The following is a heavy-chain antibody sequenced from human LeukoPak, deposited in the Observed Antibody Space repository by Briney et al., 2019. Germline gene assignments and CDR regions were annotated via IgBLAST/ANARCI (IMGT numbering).Heavy chain of an antibody. J-gene: IGHJ4*02. D-gene: IGHD6-6*01. V-gene: IGHV3-30*18. Sequence: PGRSLRLSCAASGFTFSSYGMHWVRQAPGKGLEWVAVISYDGSNKYYADSVKGRFTISRDNSKNTLYLQMNSLRAEDTAVYYCAKDIGGATSIAAPFDYWGQGTLVTVSS. CDR1: GFTFSSYG. CDR3: AKDIGGATSIAAPFDY. CDR2: ISYDGSNK.